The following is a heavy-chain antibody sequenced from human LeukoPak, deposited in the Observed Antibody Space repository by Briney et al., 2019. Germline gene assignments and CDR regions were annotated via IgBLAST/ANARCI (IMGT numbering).Heavy chain of an antibody. Sequence: GASVKVSCKASGGTFSSYAISWVRQAPGQGLEWMGRIIPILGIATYAQKFQGRVTITADKSTSTAYMELSSLRSEDTAVYYCARVPGIAAAGIDYWGQGTLVPVSS. V-gene: IGHV1-69*04. CDR2: IIPILGIA. CDR1: GGTFSSYA. J-gene: IGHJ4*02. D-gene: IGHD6-13*01. CDR3: ARVPGIAAAGIDY.